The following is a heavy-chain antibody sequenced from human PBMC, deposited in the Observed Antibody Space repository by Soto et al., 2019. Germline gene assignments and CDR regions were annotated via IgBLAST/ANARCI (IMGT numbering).Heavy chain of an antibody. J-gene: IGHJ6*02. CDR1: GYIFTSYC. D-gene: IGHD4-17*01. Sequence: WASLKISCNCSGYIFTSYCIVWVRQIPGQGLEWMGIIYPGFSDTRYSPSFQGQVTISADKSISTAYLQWSSLKASDTAMYYCARTTPTPSYYCMVGLDQGTTVTV. CDR3: ARTTPTPSYYCMVG. V-gene: IGHV5-51*01. CDR2: IYPGFSDT.